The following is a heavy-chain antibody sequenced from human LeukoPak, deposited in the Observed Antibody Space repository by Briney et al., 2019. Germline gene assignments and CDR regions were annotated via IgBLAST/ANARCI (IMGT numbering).Heavy chain of an antibody. D-gene: IGHD1-26*01. CDR3: ASRLQTSWVMDV. Sequence: PSETLSLTCTVSGGSSSSYYWSCIRQSPGKGLEWIGYIYYSGSTNYNPSLKSRVTMSVDTSKNQFSLMLSSVTAADTAVYYCASRLQTSWVMDVWGQGTTVTVSS. CDR2: IYYSGST. CDR1: GGSSSSYY. V-gene: IGHV4-59*01. J-gene: IGHJ6*02.